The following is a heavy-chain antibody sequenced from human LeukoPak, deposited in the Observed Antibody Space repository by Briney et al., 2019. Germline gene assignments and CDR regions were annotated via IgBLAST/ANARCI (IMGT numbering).Heavy chain of an antibody. D-gene: IGHD3-9*01. J-gene: IGHJ4*02. Sequence: SLRLSCAASGFTFADNAMHWVRQAPGKGLGWGSGISWNSGSIGYADSVKGRFTISRDNAKNSLYLQMNSLRAEDTALYYCAKDTTYDILTGYFDYWGQGTLVTVSS. CDR3: AKDTTYDILTGYFDY. V-gene: IGHV3-9*01. CDR1: GFTFADNA. CDR2: ISWNSGSI.